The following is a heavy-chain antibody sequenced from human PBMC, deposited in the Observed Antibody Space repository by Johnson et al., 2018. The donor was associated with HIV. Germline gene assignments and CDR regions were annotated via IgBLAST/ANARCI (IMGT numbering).Heavy chain of an antibody. D-gene: IGHD3-10*01. CDR3: ARERSLVRGVMPGAFDI. J-gene: IGHJ3*02. V-gene: IGHV3-33*08. CDR1: GFTFSSYA. Sequence: QMMLVESGGGVVQPGRSLRLSCAASGFTFSSYAMHWVRQAPGKGLEWVAVIWYDGSNKYYVDSVKGRFTISRDNAKNSLYLQMNNLRAEDTAMYYCARERSLVRGVMPGAFDIWGQGTMVTVAS. CDR2: IWYDGSNK.